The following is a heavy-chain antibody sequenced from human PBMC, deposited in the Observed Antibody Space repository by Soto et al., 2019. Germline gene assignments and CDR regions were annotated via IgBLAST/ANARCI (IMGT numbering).Heavy chain of an antibody. V-gene: IGHV1-69*02. CDR3: ARGAGPAAFAFDI. J-gene: IGHJ3*02. Sequence: SVKVSCKASGGTFSSYTISWVRQAPGQGLEWMGRIIPILGIANYAQKFQGRVTITADKSTSTAYMELSSLRSEDTAVYYCARGAGPAAFAFDIWGQGTMVTVSS. CDR2: IIPILGIA. D-gene: IGHD2-2*01. CDR1: GGTFSSYT.